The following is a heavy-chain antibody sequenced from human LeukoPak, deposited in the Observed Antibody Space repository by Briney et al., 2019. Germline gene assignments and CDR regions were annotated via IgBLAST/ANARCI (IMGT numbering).Heavy chain of an antibody. CDR3: ARGGYGDYGYGIDV. D-gene: IGHD4-17*01. Sequence: GGSLRLSCAASGFTFSNYGMHWVRQAPGKGLEWVAVIWYDGSNKYYADYVKGRSTISRDKSKNTLYLLMNSVRAEDTAVYHCARGGYGDYGYGIDVWGQGTTVTVSS. CDR1: GFTFSNYG. J-gene: IGHJ6*02. V-gene: IGHV3-33*01. CDR2: IWYDGSNK.